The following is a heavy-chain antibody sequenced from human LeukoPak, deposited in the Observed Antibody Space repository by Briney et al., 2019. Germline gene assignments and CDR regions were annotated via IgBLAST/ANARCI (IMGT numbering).Heavy chain of an antibody. Sequence: PGGSLRLSCAASGFTFSNAWMSWVRQAPGKGLEWVGRIKSKSDGGTTDYVAPLKGRFTISRDDSKNTVFLQMNSLKTEDTAVYYCTTDEEAAAGTGADYWGQGTLVTVSS. J-gene: IGHJ4*02. V-gene: IGHV3-15*01. CDR3: TTDEEAAAGTGADY. CDR1: GFTFSNAW. CDR2: IKSKSDGGTT. D-gene: IGHD6-13*01.